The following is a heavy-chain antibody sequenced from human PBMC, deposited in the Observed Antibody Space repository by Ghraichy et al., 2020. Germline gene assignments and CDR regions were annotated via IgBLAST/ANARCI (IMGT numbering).Heavy chain of an antibody. D-gene: IGHD2-2*01. J-gene: IGHJ4*02. V-gene: IGHV1-2*02. CDR2: INPNSGGT. CDR1: GYTFSDYF. CDR3: ARGHLLD. Sequence: ASVKVSCKASGYTFSDYFVHWVRQAPGQGLEWMACINPNSGGTNYAQRFQGRVTMTRDTSINTAYMEMSSLRSDDTALYYCARGHLLDWGQGTLVTVSS.